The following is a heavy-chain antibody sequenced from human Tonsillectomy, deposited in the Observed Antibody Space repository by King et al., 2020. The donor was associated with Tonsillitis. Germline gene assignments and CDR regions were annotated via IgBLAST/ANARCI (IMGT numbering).Heavy chain of an antibody. CDR3: ARSPRGDFKPRYYLDK. V-gene: IGHV4-59*01. CDR1: GGSIGSFY. Sequence: QLQESGPGLLKPSETLSLTCSVSGGSIGSFYWSWIRQSPGRGLEWIGYAFHSGSTNFNPSLKNRVTISLDTSKNQVSLNLTSVTSADTAVYYCARSPRGDFKPRYYLDKWGQGTLVTVSS. J-gene: IGHJ4*02. D-gene: IGHD4-17*01. CDR2: AFHSGST.